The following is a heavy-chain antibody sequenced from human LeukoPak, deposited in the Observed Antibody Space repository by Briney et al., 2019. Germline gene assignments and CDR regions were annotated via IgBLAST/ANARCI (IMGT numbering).Heavy chain of an antibody. CDR1: GGSISSYY. V-gene: IGHV4-59*01. D-gene: IGHD6-19*01. Sequence: SETLSLTCTVSGGSISSYYWSWIRQPPGKGLEWIGYIYYSGSTNYNPSLKSRVTISVDTSKNQLSLKLSSVTAADTAVYYCARHGIAVAPSVWGQGTLVTVSS. J-gene: IGHJ4*02. CDR2: IYYSGST. CDR3: ARHGIAVAPSV.